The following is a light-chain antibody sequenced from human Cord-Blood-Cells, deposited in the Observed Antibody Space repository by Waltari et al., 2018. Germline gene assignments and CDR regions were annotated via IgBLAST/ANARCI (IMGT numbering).Light chain of an antibody. CDR3: QQYNSYRMYT. CDR1: QSISSW. CDR2: DAS. J-gene: IGKJ2*01. Sequence: DIQMTQFPSTLSASVGDRVTITCRASQSISSWLAWYQQKPGKAPKLLIYDASSLESGVPSRFSGSGSGTEFTLTISSLQPDDFATYYCQQYNSYRMYTFGQGTKLEIK. V-gene: IGKV1-5*01.